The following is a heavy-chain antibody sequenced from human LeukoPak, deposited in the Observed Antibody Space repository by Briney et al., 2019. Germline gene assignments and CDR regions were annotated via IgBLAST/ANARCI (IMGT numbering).Heavy chain of an antibody. D-gene: IGHD3-22*01. V-gene: IGHV3-7*01. CDR1: GFTFISYW. CDR2: IGEDGSVQ. J-gene: IGHJ4*02. CDR3: VRDRDYYAIDY. Sequence: GGSLRLSCAASGFTFISYWMGWVRQAPGKGLEWVANIGEDGSVQNYVDSVKGRFTISRDNAKNSLYLQMNSLRAEDTAIYYCVRDRDYYAIDYWGQGTLVTVSS.